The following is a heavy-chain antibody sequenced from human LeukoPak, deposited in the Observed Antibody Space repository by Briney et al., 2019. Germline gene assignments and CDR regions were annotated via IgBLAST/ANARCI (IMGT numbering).Heavy chain of an antibody. V-gene: IGHV3-21*01. D-gene: IGHD3-10*01. CDR3: ARDRFPMVRGVISDAFDI. CDR1: GFTFSKHG. Sequence: GGSLRLSCAASGFTFSKHGMHWVRQAPGKGLEWVSSISSSSSYIYYADSVKGRFTISRDNAKNSLYLQMNSLRAEDTAVYYCARDRFPMVRGVISDAFDIWGQGTMVTVSS. J-gene: IGHJ3*02. CDR2: ISSSSSYI.